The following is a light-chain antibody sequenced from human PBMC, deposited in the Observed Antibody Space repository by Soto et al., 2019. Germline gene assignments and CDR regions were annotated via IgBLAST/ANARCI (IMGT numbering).Light chain of an antibody. V-gene: IGLV2-14*01. Sequence: QSALTQPASLSGSPGQSISISCTGTSSDVGGYNYVAWYQQLPDKAPKLLIYNVSYRPSGVSIRFSGSKSANTASLTISGLLPEDEADYYCTSYTNIYTYVFGTGTKVTVL. CDR2: NVS. CDR1: SSDVGGYNY. J-gene: IGLJ1*01. CDR3: TSYTNIYTYV.